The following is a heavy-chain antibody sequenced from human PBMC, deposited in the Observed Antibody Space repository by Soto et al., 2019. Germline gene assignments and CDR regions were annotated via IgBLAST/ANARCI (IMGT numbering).Heavy chain of an antibody. CDR2: INSDGSST. Sequence: GGSLRLSCAASGFTFISYWMHWVLQAPWKGLVWVSRINSDGSSTSYADSVKGRFTISRDNAKNTLYLQMNSLRAEDTAVYYCARSYYDILTGFKTYFDYWGQRTLVTVSS. J-gene: IGHJ4*02. CDR3: ARSYYDILTGFKTYFDY. D-gene: IGHD3-9*01. V-gene: IGHV3-74*01. CDR1: GFTFISYW.